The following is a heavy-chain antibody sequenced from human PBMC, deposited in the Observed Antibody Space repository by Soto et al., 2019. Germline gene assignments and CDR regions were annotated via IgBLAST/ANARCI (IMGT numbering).Heavy chain of an antibody. CDR2: ISPYNGDT. CDR1: GYTFTLFG. V-gene: IGHV1-18*01. CDR3: ARGGQSRYFDY. J-gene: IGHJ4*02. Sequence: QVQLVQSGAEVKKPGASVKVSCTTSGYTFTLFGITWVRQATGQGLEWMGWISPYNGDTKYAEKLVGRVTLTTDTSTDTAYMELTSLTSDDTAEYYCARGGQSRYFDYWGQGTLVTVSS.